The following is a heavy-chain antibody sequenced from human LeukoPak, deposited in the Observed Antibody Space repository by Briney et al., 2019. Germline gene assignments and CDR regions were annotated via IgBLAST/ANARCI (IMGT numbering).Heavy chain of an antibody. Sequence: GASVKVSCKASGYTFTGYYMHWVRQASGRGREWMGWINPNSGGTNYAQKFQGRVTMTRDTSISTAYMELSRLRSDDTAVYYCARASLFWSGYVRQYNWFDPWGQGTLVTVSS. CDR2: INPNSGGT. J-gene: IGHJ5*02. D-gene: IGHD3-3*01. CDR1: GYTFTGYY. CDR3: ARASLFWSGYVRQYNWFDP. V-gene: IGHV1-2*02.